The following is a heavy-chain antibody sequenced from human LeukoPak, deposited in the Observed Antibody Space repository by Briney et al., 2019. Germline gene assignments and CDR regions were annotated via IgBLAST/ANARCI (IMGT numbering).Heavy chain of an antibody. Sequence: GGSLRLSCAASGFTFSSYAMHWVRQAPGKGLEYVSAISSNGGSTYYANSVKGRFTISRDNSKNTLYLQMGSLRAEDMAVYYCARLGYSSSWDDAFDIWGQGIMVTVSS. J-gene: IGHJ3*02. V-gene: IGHV3-64*01. CDR1: GFTFSSYA. CDR3: ARLGYSSSWDDAFDI. D-gene: IGHD6-13*01. CDR2: ISSNGGST.